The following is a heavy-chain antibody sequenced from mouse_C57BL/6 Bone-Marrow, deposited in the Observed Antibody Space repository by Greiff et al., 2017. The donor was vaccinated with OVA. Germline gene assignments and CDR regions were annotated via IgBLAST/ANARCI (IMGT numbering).Heavy chain of an antibody. V-gene: IGHV1-4*01. CDR1: GYTFTSYT. Sequence: QVQLKESGAELARPGASVKMSCKASGYTFTSYTMHWVKQRPGQGLEWIGYINPSSGDTKYNQEFKDKDTLTADKSSSTAYMQLSSLTSEDSAVYYCARDGYYGFYWYFDVWGTGTTVTVSS. J-gene: IGHJ1*03. CDR3: ARDGYYGFYWYFDV. D-gene: IGHD2-3*01. CDR2: INPSSGDT.